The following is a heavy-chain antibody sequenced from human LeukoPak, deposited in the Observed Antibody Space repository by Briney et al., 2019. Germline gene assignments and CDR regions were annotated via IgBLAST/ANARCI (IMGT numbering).Heavy chain of an antibody. D-gene: IGHD3-10*01. V-gene: IGHV4-34*01. J-gene: IGHJ5*02. CDR2: INHSGST. CDR3: ARVVPVPPYYYGSGSYHNWFDP. Sequence: SETLSLTCAVYGGSFSGYYWSWIRQPPGKGLEWIGEINHSGSTNYNPSLKSRVTISVDTSKNQFSLKLSSVTAADTAVYYCARVVPVPPYYYGSGSYHNWFDPWGQGTLVTVSS. CDR1: GGSFSGYY.